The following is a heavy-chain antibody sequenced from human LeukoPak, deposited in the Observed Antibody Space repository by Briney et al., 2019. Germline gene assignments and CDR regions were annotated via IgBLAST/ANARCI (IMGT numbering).Heavy chain of an antibody. V-gene: IGHV3-9*01. CDR3: AKGYCGGDCYYYYGMDV. CDR2: ISWNSGSI. J-gene: IGHJ6*02. CDR1: GFTFSSYA. D-gene: IGHD2-21*02. Sequence: GGSLRLSCAASGFTFSSYAMSWVRQAPGKGLEWVSGISWNSGSIGYADSVKGRFTISRDNAKNSLYLQMNSLRAEDTALYYCAKGYCGGDCYYYYGMDVWGQGTTVTVSS.